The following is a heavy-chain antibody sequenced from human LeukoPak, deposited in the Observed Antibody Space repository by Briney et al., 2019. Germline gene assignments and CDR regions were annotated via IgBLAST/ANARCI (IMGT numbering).Heavy chain of an antibody. CDR2: IYTSGST. D-gene: IGHD3-10*01. Sequence: PSETLSLTCIVSYGSISSYYWSWIRQPAGKGLEWIGRIYTSGSTNYNPSLKSRVTMSVDTSKNQFSLKLSSVTAADTAVYYCARDPVPYYYGSGTPSWGQGTLVTVSS. CDR3: ARDPVPYYYGSGTPS. J-gene: IGHJ5*02. V-gene: IGHV4-4*07. CDR1: YGSISSYY.